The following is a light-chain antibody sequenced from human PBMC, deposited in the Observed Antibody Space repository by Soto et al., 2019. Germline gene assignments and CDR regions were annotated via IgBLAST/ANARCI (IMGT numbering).Light chain of an antibody. CDR3: QQYHSYSPLT. CDR1: QTINSW. J-gene: IGKJ4*01. CDR2: DAS. V-gene: IGKV1-5*01. Sequence: DIQMTQSPSTLSASVGDRVTITCRASQTINSWLAWYQQKPGKAPKVLIFDASSLKTGVPSRFSGSGSGTEFTLTISSLQPDDFATYFCQQYHSYSPLTFGGGTKVDIK.